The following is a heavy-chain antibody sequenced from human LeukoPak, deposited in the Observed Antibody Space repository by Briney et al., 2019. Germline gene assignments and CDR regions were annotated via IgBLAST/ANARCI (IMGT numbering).Heavy chain of an antibody. Sequence: SETLSLTCTVSGGSVNSYYLSWIRQPAGKTLEWIGRIYDGGSTNYNPSLKSRVTMSVDTSKNQISLKLKSVTAADTAVYYCARDSGASGEVKFDPWGQGALVTVSS. CDR1: GGSVNSYY. CDR2: IYDGGST. V-gene: IGHV4-4*07. D-gene: IGHD3-16*01. CDR3: ARDSGASGEVKFDP. J-gene: IGHJ5*02.